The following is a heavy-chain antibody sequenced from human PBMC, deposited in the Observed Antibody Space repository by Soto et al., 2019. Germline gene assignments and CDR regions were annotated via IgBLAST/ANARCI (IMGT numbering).Heavy chain of an antibody. Sequence: ASVKVSCKASGYTFTSYGISWVRQAPGQGLEWMGWISAYNGNTNYAQKLQGRVTMTTDTSTSTAYMELRTLRSDDTAVYYCARAGGRNYYYGMDVWGQGTTVTVSS. D-gene: IGHD2-8*02. CDR2: ISAYNGNT. CDR1: GYTFTSYG. V-gene: IGHV1-18*01. J-gene: IGHJ6*02. CDR3: ARAGGRNYYYGMDV.